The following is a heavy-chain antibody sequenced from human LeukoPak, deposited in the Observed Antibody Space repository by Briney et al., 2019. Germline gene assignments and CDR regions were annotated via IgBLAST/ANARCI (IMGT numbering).Heavy chain of an antibody. V-gene: IGHV3-9*02. Sequence: ALRLSCAASGFTSDDYAMHWVRQAPGKGLEWVSGISWNSGSIGYADSVKGRFTISRDNAKNSLYLQMTSLRPEDTALYYCANDLSEGSRVPWFDPWGQGNLVTVSS. CDR1: GFTSDDYA. CDR3: ANDLSEGSRVPWFDP. J-gene: IGHJ5*02. CDR2: ISWNSGSI. D-gene: IGHD6-13*01.